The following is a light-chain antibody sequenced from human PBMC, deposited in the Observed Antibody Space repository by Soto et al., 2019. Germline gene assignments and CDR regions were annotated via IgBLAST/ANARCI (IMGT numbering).Light chain of an antibody. CDR1: QGISNY. Sequence: DIQMTQSPSSLSASVGDRVTITCRASQGISNYLAWYQQKPGKVPKLLIYAASTLQSGVPSRFSGSGSGTDFTLPISSMQPEDVATYSCQQYNSALTWTFGQGTKVEIK. J-gene: IGKJ1*01. CDR3: QQYNSALTWT. V-gene: IGKV1-27*01. CDR2: AAS.